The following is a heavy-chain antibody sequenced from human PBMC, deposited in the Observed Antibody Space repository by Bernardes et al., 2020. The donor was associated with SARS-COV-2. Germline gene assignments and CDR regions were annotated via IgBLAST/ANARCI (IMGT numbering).Heavy chain of an antibody. D-gene: IGHD5-18*01. CDR3: ARDLRGGLLVMPAIKYYYYGVEV. Sequence: GGSLRLSCAASGFSFSAHAMTWVRQAPGKGREWVSAISGSGTSTYYGESVKGRFTISRDNSKKTVFLQMNSLRAEDTALYYCARDLRGGLLVMPAIKYYYYGVEVWGQGTTVTVSS. V-gene: IGHV3-23*01. CDR2: ISGSGTST. CDR1: GFSFSAHA. J-gene: IGHJ6*02.